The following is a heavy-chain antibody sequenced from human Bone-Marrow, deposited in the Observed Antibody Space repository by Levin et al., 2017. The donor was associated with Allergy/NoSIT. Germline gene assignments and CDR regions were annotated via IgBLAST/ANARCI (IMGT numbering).Heavy chain of an antibody. D-gene: IGHD1-26*01. V-gene: IGHV4-34*01. J-gene: IGHJ5*02. Sequence: PSETLSLTCAVYGGSFSDYYWGWIRQPPGGGLEWIGEISHSGMTNYNPSLESRVSIFLDTSKSQFSLNIDSVTDADTAVYYCARGRGSFLTWGQGTLVTVSA. CDR1: GGSFSDYY. CDR3: ARGRGSFLT. CDR2: ISHSGMT.